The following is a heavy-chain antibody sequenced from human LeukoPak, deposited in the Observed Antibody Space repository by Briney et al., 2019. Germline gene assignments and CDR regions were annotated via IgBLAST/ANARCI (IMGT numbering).Heavy chain of an antibody. Sequence: ASVKVSCKASGYTFSNYGIIWVRQAPGQGPEWMGWISTYNGNTNYAQKLQGRVTMTTDTSTSTVYMELSSLRSEDTAVYYCARVSYGLRYYFDYWGQGTLVTVSS. CDR1: GYTFSNYG. D-gene: IGHD5-18*01. CDR3: ARVSYGLRYYFDY. J-gene: IGHJ4*02. CDR2: ISTYNGNT. V-gene: IGHV1-18*01.